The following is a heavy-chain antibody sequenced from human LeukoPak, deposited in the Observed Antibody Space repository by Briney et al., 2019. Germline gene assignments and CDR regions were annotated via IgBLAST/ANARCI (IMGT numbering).Heavy chain of an antibody. CDR1: GGTFSSYA. D-gene: IGHD6-19*01. Sequence: GASVKVSCKASGGTFSSYAISWVRQAPGQGLEWMGGIIPIFGTANYAQKFQGRVTITADKSTSTAYMELSSLRSEDTAVCYCASLHSSGWSSDYWGQGTLVTVSS. V-gene: IGHV1-69*06. J-gene: IGHJ4*02. CDR3: ASLHSSGWSSDY. CDR2: IIPIFGTA.